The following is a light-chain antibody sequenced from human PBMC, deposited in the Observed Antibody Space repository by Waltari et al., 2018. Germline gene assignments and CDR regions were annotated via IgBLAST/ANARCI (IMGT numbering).Light chain of an antibody. Sequence: SYELTQPPSVSVSPGQTASIPCSGDKLGDKFTCWYQQKPGQSPVLVIYHDTTRPSGIPERFSGSNSGNTATLTISGTQAMDEADYYCQAWDSSTGVFGGGTKLTVL. CDR1: KLGDKF. J-gene: IGLJ3*02. CDR3: QAWDSSTGV. V-gene: IGLV3-1*01. CDR2: HDT.